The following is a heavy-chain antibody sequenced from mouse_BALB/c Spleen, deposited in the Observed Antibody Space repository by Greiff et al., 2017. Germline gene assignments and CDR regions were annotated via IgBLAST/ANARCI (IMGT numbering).Heavy chain of an antibody. V-gene: IGHV3-2*02. J-gene: IGHJ4*01. D-gene: IGHD1-1*01. CDR1: GYSITSDYA. CDR2: ISYSGST. CDR3: ASSHYYGSMDY. Sequence: EVKLVESGPGLVKPSQSLSLTCTVTGYSITSDYAWNWIRQFPGNKLEWMGYISYSGSTSYNPSLKSRISITRDTSKNQFFLQLNSVTTEDTATYYCASSHYYGSMDYWGQGTSVTVSS.